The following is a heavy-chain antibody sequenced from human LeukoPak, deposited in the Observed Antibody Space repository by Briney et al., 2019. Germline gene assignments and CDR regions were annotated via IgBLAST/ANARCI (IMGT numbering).Heavy chain of an antibody. CDR1: EYTFTGYY. CDR3: ARAPPITRGPFDP. CDR2: INPNSGGT. Sequence: ASVKVSCKASEYTFTGYYMHWVRQAPGQGLEWMGWINPNSGGTIYAQKFQGRVTMTRDTSISTVYMELSRLRSDDTAVYYCARAPPITRGPFDPWGQGTLVTVSS. D-gene: IGHD3-10*01. J-gene: IGHJ5*02. V-gene: IGHV1-2*02.